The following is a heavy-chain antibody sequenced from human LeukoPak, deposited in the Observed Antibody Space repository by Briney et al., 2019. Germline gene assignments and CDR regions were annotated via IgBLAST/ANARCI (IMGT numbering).Heavy chain of an antibody. CDR1: GGSVSSGSYY. V-gene: IGHV4-61*01. D-gene: IGHD4-23*01. CDR3: AREGTTVVTPSHAFDI. CDR2: IYYSGST. J-gene: IGHJ3*02. Sequence: SETLSLTCTVSGGSVSSGSYYWSWIRQPPGKGLEWIGHIYYSGSTNYNPSLKSRVTISVDTSKNQFSLKLSSVTAADMAVYYCAREGTTVVTPSHAFDIWGQGTMVTVSS.